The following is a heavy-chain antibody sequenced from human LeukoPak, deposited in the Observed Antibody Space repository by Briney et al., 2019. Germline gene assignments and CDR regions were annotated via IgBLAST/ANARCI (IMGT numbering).Heavy chain of an antibody. Sequence: GGSLRLSCGGSGFIFSNAWMNWVRQAPGKVLEWVGRIKSKPDGGTTDYAAPVKGRFTISRDDSKNTVFLQMNSLKTEDTAVYYCATGGINLDFWGQGTLVTVSS. CDR2: IKSKPDGGTT. CDR1: GFIFSNAW. D-gene: IGHD5-24*01. CDR3: ATGGINLDF. J-gene: IGHJ4*02. V-gene: IGHV3-15*07.